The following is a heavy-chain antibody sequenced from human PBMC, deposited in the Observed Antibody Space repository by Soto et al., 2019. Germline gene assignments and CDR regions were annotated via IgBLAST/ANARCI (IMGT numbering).Heavy chain of an antibody. CDR1: GASISTVDYF. J-gene: IGHJ5*01. CDR3: ARGRYCLTGRCFPNWFDS. V-gene: IGHV4-30-4*01. D-gene: IGHD2-15*01. Sequence: SETLSLTCSVSGASISTVDYFWAWIRQPPGQALEYIGYIYKSTTTYYNPSFEGRVAISLDTSKSQFSLTVTSVTAADAAVYFCARGRYCLTGRCFPNWFDSWGQGTLVTVSS. CDR2: IYKSTTT.